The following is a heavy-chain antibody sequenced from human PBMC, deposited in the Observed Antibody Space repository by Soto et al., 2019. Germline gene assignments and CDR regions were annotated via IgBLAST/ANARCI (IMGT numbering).Heavy chain of an antibody. V-gene: IGHV3-53*01. D-gene: IGHD3-10*01. CDR2: IYSGGYT. Sequence: EVQLVESGGGLIQPGGSLRLSCAVSGFTVSNNYMSWVRQAPGKGLEGVSVIYSGGYTAYGDSVKGRFTISRDNSKNTLIPQLKSRGADATALYCGARRRGGGGYWGQGTLVTVSS. CDR1: GFTVSNNY. CDR3: ARRRGGGGY. J-gene: IGHJ4*02.